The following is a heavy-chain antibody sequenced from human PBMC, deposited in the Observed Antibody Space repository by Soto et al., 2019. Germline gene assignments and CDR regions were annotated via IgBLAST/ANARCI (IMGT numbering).Heavy chain of an antibody. Sequence: QVQLVQSGAEVKKPGSSVKVSCKASGGTFSSYAISWVRQAPGQGLEWMGGIIPIFGTANYAQKFQGRVTITADESTSTAYMELSSLRSEDTAVYYCARHIADYVWGSYRYSMDVWGQGTTVTVSS. CDR1: GGTFSSYA. J-gene: IGHJ6*02. V-gene: IGHV1-69*01. D-gene: IGHD3-16*02. CDR2: IIPIFGTA. CDR3: ARHIADYVWGSYRYSMDV.